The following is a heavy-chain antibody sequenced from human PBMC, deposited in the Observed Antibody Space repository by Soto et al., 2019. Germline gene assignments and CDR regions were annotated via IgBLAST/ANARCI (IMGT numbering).Heavy chain of an antibody. CDR2: INHSGST. V-gene: IGHV4-34*01. CDR1: GGSFSGYY. Sequence: PSETLSLTCAVYGGSFSGYYWSWIRQPPGEGLEWIGEINHSGSTNYNPSLKSRVTISVDTSKNQFSLKLSPVTAADTAVYYCARVSSSAAATGAFDIWGQGTMVTVSS. CDR3: ARVSSSAAATGAFDI. J-gene: IGHJ3*02. D-gene: IGHD2-15*01.